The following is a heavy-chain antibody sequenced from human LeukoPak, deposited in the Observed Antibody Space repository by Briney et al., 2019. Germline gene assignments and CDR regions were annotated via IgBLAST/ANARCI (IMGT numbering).Heavy chain of an antibody. CDR1: GDTFSSKG. D-gene: IGHD2-8*01. CDR2: IIPSLGIV. J-gene: IGHJ4*02. CDR3: ARDRDSCVNVACYNPGRN. V-gene: IGHV1-69*04. Sequence: GASVKVSCKPSGDTFSSKGINWVRQAPGQGLEWMGRIIPSLGIVNYAQKFQGRATITAAKSTSTTYIELTSLRSEDTAVYFCARDRDSCVNVACYNPGRNWGQGTLVTVSS.